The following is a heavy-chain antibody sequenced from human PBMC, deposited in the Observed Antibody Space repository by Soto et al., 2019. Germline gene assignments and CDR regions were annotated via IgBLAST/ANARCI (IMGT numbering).Heavy chain of an antibody. V-gene: IGHV1-24*01. Sequence: AASVKVSCKVSGYTLTELSMHWVLQAPGKGLEWMGGFDPEDGETIYAQKFQGRVTMTEDTSTDTAYMELSSLRSEDTAVYYCATVYSGYDRRGFDPWGQGTLVTVSS. CDR2: FDPEDGET. J-gene: IGHJ5*02. CDR3: ATVYSGYDRRGFDP. CDR1: GYTLTELS. D-gene: IGHD5-12*01.